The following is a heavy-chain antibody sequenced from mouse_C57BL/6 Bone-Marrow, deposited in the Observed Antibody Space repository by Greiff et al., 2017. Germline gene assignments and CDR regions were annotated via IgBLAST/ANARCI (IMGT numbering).Heavy chain of an antibody. Sequence: EVNVVESGGGLVQPGGSLSLSCAASGFTFTDYYMSWVRQPPGKALEWLGFIRNKANGYTTEYSASVKGRFTISRDNSQSILYLQMNALRAEDSATYYCARSYGDYAMDYWGQGTSVTVSS. J-gene: IGHJ4*01. CDR2: IRNKANGYTT. D-gene: IGHD1-1*01. CDR3: ARSYGDYAMDY. CDR1: GFTFTDYY. V-gene: IGHV7-3*01.